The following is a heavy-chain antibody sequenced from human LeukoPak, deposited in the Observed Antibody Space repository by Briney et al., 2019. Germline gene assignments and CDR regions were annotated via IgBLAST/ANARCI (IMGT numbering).Heavy chain of an antibody. CDR2: IYTSGST. V-gene: IGHV4-4*07. D-gene: IGHD6-19*01. J-gene: IGHJ6*03. CDR1: GGSISSYY. CDR3: ARGGRYSSGWDTYYYYMDV. Sequence: PETLSLTCTVSGGSISSYYWSWIRQPAGKGLEWIGRIYTSGSTNYNPSLKSRVTMSVDTSKNQFSLKLSSVTAADTAVYYWARGGRYSSGWDTYYYYMDVWGKGTTVTVSS.